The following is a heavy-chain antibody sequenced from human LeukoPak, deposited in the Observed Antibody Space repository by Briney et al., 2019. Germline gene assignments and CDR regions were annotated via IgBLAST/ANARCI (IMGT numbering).Heavy chain of an antibody. CDR2: INPNSGGT. D-gene: IGHD3-3*01. CDR3: ARANYDFWSGSQNYFDY. CDR1: GYTFTSYD. V-gene: IGHV1-2*02. J-gene: IGHJ4*02. Sequence: EASVKVSCKASGYTFTSYDINWVRQATGQGLEWMGWINPNSGGTNYAQKFQGRVTMTRDTSISTAYMELSRLRPDDTAVYYCARANYDFWSGSQNYFDYWGQGTLVTVSS.